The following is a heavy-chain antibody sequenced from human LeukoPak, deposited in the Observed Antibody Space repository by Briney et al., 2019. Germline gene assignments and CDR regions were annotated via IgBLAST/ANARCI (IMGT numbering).Heavy chain of an antibody. D-gene: IGHD1-26*01. CDR1: GGSISSYY. Sequence: SETLSLTCTVSGGSISSYYCSWIRQPPGKGLEWIGYIYYSGSTNYNPSLKSRVTISVDTSKNQFSLKLSSVTAADTAVYYCARRGVGATSAYFDYWGQGTLVTVSS. V-gene: IGHV4-59*01. J-gene: IGHJ4*02. CDR3: ARRGVGATSAYFDY. CDR2: IYYSGST.